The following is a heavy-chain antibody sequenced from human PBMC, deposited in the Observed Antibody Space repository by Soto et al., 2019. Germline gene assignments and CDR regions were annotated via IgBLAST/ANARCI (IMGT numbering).Heavy chain of an antibody. CDR2: TRNKSNRYTT. J-gene: IGHJ3*01. Sequence: VGSPRLSCAASGFTFSEHYIHSVRQSPGKGLEWVGRTRNKSNRYTTEYPASVKGRFTISRDDSKDSLYRRMNSLKNEDTTVYYCAKLYSGSSDPYNVWGQGTV. D-gene: IGHD5-12*01. CDR1: GFTFSEHY. CDR3: AKLYSGSSDPYNV. V-gene: IGHV3-72*01.